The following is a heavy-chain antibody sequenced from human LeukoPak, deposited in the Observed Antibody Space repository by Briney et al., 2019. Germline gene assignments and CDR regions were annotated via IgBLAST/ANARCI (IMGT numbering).Heavy chain of an antibody. CDR3: VRGPGMAVEKRYFDY. J-gene: IGHJ4*02. CDR2: ISWNNGDL. CDR1: GFSFGGYA. V-gene: IGHV3-9*03. D-gene: IGHD6-19*01. Sequence: GGSLRLSCAASGFSFGGYAMHWVRHPPGKGQEWVSGISWNNGDLHYADSVRGRFTISRDNAKNSLYLQMNSLRVEDMALYYCVRGPGMAVEKRYFDYWGQGTLVTVSS.